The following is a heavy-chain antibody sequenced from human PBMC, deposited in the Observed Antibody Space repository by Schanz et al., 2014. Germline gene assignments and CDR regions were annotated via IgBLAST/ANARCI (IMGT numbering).Heavy chain of an antibody. D-gene: IGHD6-19*01. V-gene: IGHV3-7*01. J-gene: IGHJ6*02. CDR1: GFTFSTYW. CDR2: IKQDESER. CDR3: ARSYSSGWYPYYYGMDV. Sequence: VQLVESGGGVVQPGKSLRLSCAASGFTFSTYWMSWVRQAPGKGLEWVANIKQDESERSYVDSVKGRFTISRDNAKNSLYLQMNSLRAEDTAVYYCARSYSSGWYPYYYGMDVWGQGTTVTVSS.